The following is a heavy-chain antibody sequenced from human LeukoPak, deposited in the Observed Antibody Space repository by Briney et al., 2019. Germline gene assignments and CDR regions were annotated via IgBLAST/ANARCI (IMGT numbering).Heavy chain of an antibody. Sequence: SETLSLTCTVSGGSISSYYWSWIRQPAGKGLEWIGRIYTSGSTNYNASLKSRVSMSVDTSKNQFSLKLSSVTAADTAVFYCARDSCSSTSCRRKFDNWGQGTLVTVSS. CDR3: ARDSCSSTSCRRKFDN. CDR1: GGSISSYY. D-gene: IGHD2-2*01. V-gene: IGHV4-4*07. CDR2: IYTSGST. J-gene: IGHJ4*02.